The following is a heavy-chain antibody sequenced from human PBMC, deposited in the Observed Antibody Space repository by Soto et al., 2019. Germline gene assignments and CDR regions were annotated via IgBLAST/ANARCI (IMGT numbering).Heavy chain of an antibody. CDR2: INVYKGTT. CDR3: ARIRYGGYTVKPYQLDY. J-gene: IGHJ4*02. CDR1: GYTLSNYG. V-gene: IGHV1-18*04. Sequence: QVQLEQSGTEVKKPGASVKVSCKASGYTLSNYGISWVRQAPGQGLEWMGWINVYKGTTIYAQKLQGRVTMTTDTSTNTDYLELRSLRSDDTAGYYCARIRYGGYTVKPYQLDYMGPGTLVTVAS. D-gene: IGHD5-12*01.